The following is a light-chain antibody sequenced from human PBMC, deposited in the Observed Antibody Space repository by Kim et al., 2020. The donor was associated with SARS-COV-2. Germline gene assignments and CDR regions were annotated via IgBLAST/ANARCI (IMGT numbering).Light chain of an antibody. Sequence: SVSAGERPPLPCRASLCVSSIVPWYQQKPGQAPRLLIYGASTRATGIPARFSGSGSGTEFTLTISSLQSEDFAVYYCQQYNNWWTFGQGTKVDIK. J-gene: IGKJ1*01. CDR1: LCVSSI. CDR3: QQYNNWWT. V-gene: IGKV3-15*01. CDR2: GAS.